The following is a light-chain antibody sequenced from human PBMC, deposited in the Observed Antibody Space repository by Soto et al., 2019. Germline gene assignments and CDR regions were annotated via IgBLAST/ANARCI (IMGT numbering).Light chain of an antibody. Sequence: QSALTQPASVSGSPGQSITISCTGTTSDVGRYNYVSWHQQHPGKAPKLLIFDVSNRPSGVSDRFSGSKSGNTASLTISGLQAEDEADYYCNSYTTVTTWVFGGGTKLTVL. J-gene: IGLJ3*02. V-gene: IGLV2-14*01. CDR3: NSYTTVTTWV. CDR1: TSDVGRYNY. CDR2: DVS.